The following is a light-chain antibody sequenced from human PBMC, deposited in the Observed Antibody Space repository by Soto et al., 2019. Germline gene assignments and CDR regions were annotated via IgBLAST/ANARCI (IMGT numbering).Light chain of an antibody. CDR1: QSISSW. CDR2: KAS. J-gene: IGKJ3*01. Sequence: DIQMTQSPSTLSGSVGDRVTITCRASQSISSWLAWYQQKPGKAPKVLIYKASSLESGVPSRFSGSGSGTEFSLTISSLQPDDFATYYCQQSNSYSPGFGPGTKVDIK. V-gene: IGKV1-5*03. CDR3: QQSNSYSPG.